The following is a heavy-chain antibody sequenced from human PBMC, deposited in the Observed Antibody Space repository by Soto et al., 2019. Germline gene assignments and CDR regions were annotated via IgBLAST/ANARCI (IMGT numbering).Heavy chain of an antibody. J-gene: IGHJ6*02. CDR3: SRHHLIVPAHDFFSGSDV. V-gene: IGHV3-7*03. CDR2: IPQDGVDG. Sequence: GGSLRLSCEVSGFTFSMYSMSWVRQSPGKGLEWVAKIPQDGVDGHYADSVKGRFTISRDNGKNSLYLQLNNLRAEDTAVYYFSRHHLIVPAHDFFSGSDVGGRGATVPVSS. D-gene: IGHD3-22*01. CDR1: GFTFSMYS.